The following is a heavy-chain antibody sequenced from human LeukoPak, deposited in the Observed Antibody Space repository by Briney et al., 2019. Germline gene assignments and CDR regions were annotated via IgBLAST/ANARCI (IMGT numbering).Heavy chain of an antibody. D-gene: IGHD6-19*01. CDR3: ARVGSGWN. CDR1: GFTFSSYA. CDR2: ISYDGSNK. J-gene: IGHJ4*02. V-gene: IGHV3-30*04. Sequence: GRSLRLSCAASGFTFSSYAMHWVRQAPGKGLEWVAVISYDGSNKYYADSVKGRFTISRGNSKNTLYLQMNSLRAEDTAVYYCARVGSGWNWGQGTLVTVSS.